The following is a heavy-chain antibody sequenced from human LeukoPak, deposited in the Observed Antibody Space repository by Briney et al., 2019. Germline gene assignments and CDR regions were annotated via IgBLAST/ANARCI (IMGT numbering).Heavy chain of an antibody. V-gene: IGHV4-39*01. CDR1: GGSISSSSYY. Sequence: SETLSLTCTVSGGSISSSSYYWGWIRQPPGKGLEWIGSIYYSGSTYYNPSLKSRVTISVDTSKNQFSLKLSSVTAADTAVYYCARRSMVRGVIIKANNWFDPWGQGTLVTVSS. J-gene: IGHJ5*02. CDR2: IYYSGST. CDR3: ARRSMVRGVIIKANNWFDP. D-gene: IGHD3-10*01.